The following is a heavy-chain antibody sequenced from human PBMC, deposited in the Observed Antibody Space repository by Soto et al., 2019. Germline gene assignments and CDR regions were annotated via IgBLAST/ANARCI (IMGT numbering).Heavy chain of an antibody. CDR3: ARRGPLLGMDV. Sequence: ASVKVSCKASGGTLSSYAISWVRQAPGQGLEWMGGIIPIFGTANYAQKFQGRVTITADKSTSTAYMELSSLRSEDTAVYYCARRGPLLGMDVWGQGTTVTVAS. J-gene: IGHJ6*02. CDR1: GGTLSSYA. D-gene: IGHD2-21*01. V-gene: IGHV1-69*06. CDR2: IIPIFGTA.